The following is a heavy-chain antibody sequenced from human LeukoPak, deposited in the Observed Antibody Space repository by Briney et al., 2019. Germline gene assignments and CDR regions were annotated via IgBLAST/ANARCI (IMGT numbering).Heavy chain of an antibody. J-gene: IGHJ4*02. V-gene: IGHV3-30*02. Sequence: RGSLRLSCAASGFTFSSYGVHWVRQAPGKGLEWVAFIQNDGTNKYYADSVKGRFTISRDNSKNTLYLQMNSLRAEDTALYYCAKDNLLTGCNLDYWGQGTRITVSS. CDR2: IQNDGTNK. CDR3: AKDNLLTGCNLDY. CDR1: GFTFSSYG. D-gene: IGHD3-9*01.